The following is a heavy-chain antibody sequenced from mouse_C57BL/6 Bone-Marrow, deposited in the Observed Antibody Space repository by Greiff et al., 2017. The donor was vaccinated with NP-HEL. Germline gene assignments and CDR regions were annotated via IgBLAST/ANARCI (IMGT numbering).Heavy chain of an antibody. D-gene: IGHD3-2*02. V-gene: IGHV1-66*01. CDR2: IYPGSGNT. CDR1: GYSFTSYY. Sequence: QVQLQQSGPELVKPGASVKISCKASGYSFTSYYIHWVKQRPGQGLEWIGWIYPGSGNTKYIEKFKGKATLTADTSSSTAYMQLSSLTSEDSAVYYCARGRGSSGSAWFAYWGQGTLVTVSA. J-gene: IGHJ3*01. CDR3: ARGRGSSGSAWFAY.